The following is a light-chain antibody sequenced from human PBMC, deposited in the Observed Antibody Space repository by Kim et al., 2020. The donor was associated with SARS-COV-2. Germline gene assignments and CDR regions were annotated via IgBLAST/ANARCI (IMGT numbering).Light chain of an antibody. CDR1: TGLVPYGSY. V-gene: IGLV7-43*01. CDR2: STS. Sequence: PGGPVTLTCASSTGLVPYGSYSSWFQQKPGQAPTPLIYSTSNKHSWTPDRFSASLLGDKAALTLSDVQPEDEADYYCLLYDGGAQVFGGGTQLTVL. J-gene: IGLJ3*02. CDR3: LLYDGGAQV.